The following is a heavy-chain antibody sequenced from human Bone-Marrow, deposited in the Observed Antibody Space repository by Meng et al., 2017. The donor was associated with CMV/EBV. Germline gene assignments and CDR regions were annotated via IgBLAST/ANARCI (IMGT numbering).Heavy chain of an antibody. Sequence: ASVKVSCKASGYTFTGYYMHWVRQAPGQGLEWMGWINPNSGGTNYAQKFQGRVTMTRDTSISTAYMELSRLRSDDTAVYYCARDLGGWSGYFDLWGRGTLVTFSS. J-gene: IGHJ2*01. V-gene: IGHV1-2*02. CDR2: INPNSGGT. CDR3: ARDLGGWSGYFDL. D-gene: IGHD6-19*01. CDR1: GYTFTGYY.